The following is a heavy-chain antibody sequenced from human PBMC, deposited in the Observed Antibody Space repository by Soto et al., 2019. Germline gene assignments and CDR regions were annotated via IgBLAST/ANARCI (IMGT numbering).Heavy chain of an antibody. V-gene: IGHV3-7*01. D-gene: IGHD3-10*01. CDR3: ARQDYGSGDDAFDI. CDR2: IKQDGSEK. CDR1: GFTFSSYW. Sequence: GGSLRLSCAASGFTFSSYWMSWVRQAPGKGLEWVANIKQDGSEKYYVDSVKGRFTISRDNAKNTLYLQMNSLRAEDTAVYYCARQDYGSGDDAFDIWGQGTMVTVSS. J-gene: IGHJ3*02.